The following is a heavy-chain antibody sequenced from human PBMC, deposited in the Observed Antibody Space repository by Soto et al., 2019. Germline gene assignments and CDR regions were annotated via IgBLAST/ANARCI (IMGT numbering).Heavy chain of an antibody. CDR1: GYTFTSYD. Sequence: GLSVKVSCKASGYTFTSYDINWVRQATGQGLEWMGWMNPNSGNTGYAQKFQGRVTMTRNTSISTAYMELSSLRSEDTAVYYCARGASITIFGVVMTGDDAFDIWGQGTMVTVSS. CDR2: MNPNSGNT. CDR3: ARGASITIFGVVMTGDDAFDI. J-gene: IGHJ3*02. V-gene: IGHV1-8*01. D-gene: IGHD3-3*01.